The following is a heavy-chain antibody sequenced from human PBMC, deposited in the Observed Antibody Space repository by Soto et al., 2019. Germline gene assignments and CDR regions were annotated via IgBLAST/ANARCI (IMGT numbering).Heavy chain of an antibody. CDR2: IYYSGST. D-gene: IGHD6-19*01. CDR3: AREKTRIAVAGTGWFDP. CDR1: GGSISSGDYY. Sequence: QVQLQESGPGLVKPSQTLSLTCTVSGGSISSGDYYWSWIRQPPGKGLEWIGYIYYSGSTYYNPSLKSRVTISVDPSKNQFSLKLSSVTAADTAVYYCAREKTRIAVAGTGWFDPWGQGTLVTVSS. J-gene: IGHJ5*02. V-gene: IGHV4-30-4*01.